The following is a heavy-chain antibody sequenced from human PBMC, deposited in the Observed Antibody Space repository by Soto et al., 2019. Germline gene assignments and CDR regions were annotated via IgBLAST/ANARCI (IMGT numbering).Heavy chain of an antibody. CDR3: AREGYDILTGYYKTYYYYGMDV. CDR2: IYPGDSDT. Sequence: GESLKISGKGSGYSFTSYWIGWVRQMPGKGLEWMGIIYPGDSDTRYSPSFQGQVTISADKSISTAYLQWSSLKASDTAMYYCAREGYDILTGYYKTYYYYGMDVWGQGTTVTV. D-gene: IGHD3-9*01. V-gene: IGHV5-51*01. CDR1: GYSFTSYW. J-gene: IGHJ6*02.